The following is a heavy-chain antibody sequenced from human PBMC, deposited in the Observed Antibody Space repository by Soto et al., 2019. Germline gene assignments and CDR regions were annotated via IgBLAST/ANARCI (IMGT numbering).Heavy chain of an antibody. V-gene: IGHV4-31*03. D-gene: IGHD3-22*01. J-gene: IGHJ6*02. CDR3: AREVNYYDSSGSLYYYYGMDV. CDR2: IYYSGST. CDR1: GGSISSGGYY. Sequence: SETLSLTCTVSGGSISSGGYYWSWIRQHPWKGLEWIGYIYYSGSTYYNPSLKSRVTISVDTSKNQFSLKLSSVTAADTAVYYCAREVNYYDSSGSLYYYYGMDVWGQGXTVTV.